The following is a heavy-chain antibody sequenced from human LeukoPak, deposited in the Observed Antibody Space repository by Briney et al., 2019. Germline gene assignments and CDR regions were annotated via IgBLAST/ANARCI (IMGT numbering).Heavy chain of an antibody. CDR1: GFTFSSYW. V-gene: IGHV3-74*01. D-gene: IGHD3-22*01. CDR2: INSDGSST. J-gene: IGHJ4*02. Sequence: GGSLRLPCAASGFTFSSYWMHWIRQAPGKGLVWVSRINSDGSSTSYADSVKGRSTISRDNAKNTLYLQMNSLRAEDTAVYYCAREGPDSFDYWGQGTLVTVSS. CDR3: AREGPDSFDY.